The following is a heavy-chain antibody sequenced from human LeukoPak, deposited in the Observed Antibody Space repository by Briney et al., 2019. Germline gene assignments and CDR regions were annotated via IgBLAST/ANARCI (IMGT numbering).Heavy chain of an antibody. CDR1: GFTFRRYA. D-gene: IGHD3-22*01. Sequence: GGSLRLSCAASGFTFRRYAISWVRQAPGKGLEWVSAISGSGGSTYYADSVKGRFTISRDNSKNTLYLQMNSLRAEDTAVYYCAKDYYDSSGYYYWGQGTLVTVSS. J-gene: IGHJ4*02. V-gene: IGHV3-23*01. CDR3: AKDYYDSSGYYY. CDR2: ISGSGGST.